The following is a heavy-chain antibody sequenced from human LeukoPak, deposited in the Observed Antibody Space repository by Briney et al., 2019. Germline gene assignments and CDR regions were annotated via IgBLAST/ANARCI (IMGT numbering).Heavy chain of an antibody. CDR2: IYDSGST. Sequence: SETLTLTCTVSGGSTSSYYWSWIRQPPGKGLEWIGYIYDSGSTNYNPSLKSRVTISVDTSKNQFSLKLTSVTAADTAVYYCTKGGRRDILTYWGQGILVTVSP. V-gene: IGHV4-59*01. D-gene: IGHD3-9*01. CDR1: GGSTSSYY. J-gene: IGHJ4*02. CDR3: TKGGRRDILTY.